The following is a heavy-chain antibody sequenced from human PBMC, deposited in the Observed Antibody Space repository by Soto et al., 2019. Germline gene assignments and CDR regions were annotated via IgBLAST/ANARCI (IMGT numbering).Heavy chain of an antibody. V-gene: IGHV1-18*01. J-gene: IGHJ4*02. CDR1: GYMFNSYG. Sequence: QVQLVQSGAEVKKRGASVKVSCKASGYMFNSYGMSWLRQAPGQGLEWIGWISGYNGKTDLAQKFQGRVTMTTEASTSTVYMELTSLRFDDTELYYCAKYETYTAGWYFEHWGQGTLVTVPS. D-gene: IGHD6-19*01. CDR2: ISGYNGKT. CDR3: AKYETYTAGWYFEH.